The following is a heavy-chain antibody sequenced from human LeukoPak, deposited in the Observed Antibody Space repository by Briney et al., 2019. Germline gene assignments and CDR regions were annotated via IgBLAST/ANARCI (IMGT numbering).Heavy chain of an antibody. CDR1: GYTFTSYD. CDR2: MNPNSGNT. Sequence: ASVKLSCKASGYTFTSYDINCVRQSTRHRLELIGWMNPNSGNTGHAPKFQGRVTMTRNTSISTAYMELSSLRSEDTAVYYCARVFASGMDVWGQGTTVTVSS. D-gene: IGHD3-3*01. J-gene: IGHJ6*02. V-gene: IGHV1-8*01. CDR3: ARVFASGMDV.